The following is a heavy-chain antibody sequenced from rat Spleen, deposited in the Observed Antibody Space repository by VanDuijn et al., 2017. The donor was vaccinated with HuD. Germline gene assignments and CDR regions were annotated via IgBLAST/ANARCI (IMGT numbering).Heavy chain of an antibody. Sequence: EVQLVKSGGGLVQPGRSLKVSCAASGFTFSDYNMAWVRQAPGMGLEWIASISNARGITYYPDSVKGRFTISRDIANSTLYLRMNSLRSEDTATYYCVNTYYGYWFGYWGQGTLVTVSS. J-gene: IGHJ3*01. CDR3: VNTYYGYWFGY. CDR1: GFTFSDYN. V-gene: IGHV5-7*01. D-gene: IGHD1-9*01. CDR2: ISNARGIT.